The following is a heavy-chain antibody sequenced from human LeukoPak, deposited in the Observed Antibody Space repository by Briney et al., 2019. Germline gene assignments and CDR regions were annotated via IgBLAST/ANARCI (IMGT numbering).Heavy chain of an antibody. J-gene: IGHJ4*02. V-gene: IGHV1-2*02. CDR2: INTNSGAT. CDR1: GYTFTGYY. CDR3: ARHGDYSSGGHWDY. Sequence: ASVKVSCKASGYTFTGYYMHWVRQAPGQGLEWMGWINTNSGATNYAQKFQGRVTITRDTSVSTAYMELSRLRSDDTAVYYCARHGDYSSGGHWDYWGQGTLVTVSS. D-gene: IGHD3-22*01.